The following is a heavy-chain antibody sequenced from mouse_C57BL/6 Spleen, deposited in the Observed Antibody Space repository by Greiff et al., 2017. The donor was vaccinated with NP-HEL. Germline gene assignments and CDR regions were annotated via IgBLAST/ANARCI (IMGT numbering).Heavy chain of an antibody. D-gene: IGHD1-1*01. CDR1: GYAFSSSW. J-gene: IGHJ4*01. Sequence: QVQLQHSGPELVKPGASVKISCKASGYAFSSSWMNWVKQRPGKGLEWIGRIYPGDGDTNYNGKFKGKATLTADKSSSTAYMQLSSLTSEDSAVYFCAREGFYYGSSYDNYYAMDYWGQGTSVTVSS. CDR3: AREGFYYGSSYDNYYAMDY. V-gene: IGHV1-82*01. CDR2: IYPGDGDT.